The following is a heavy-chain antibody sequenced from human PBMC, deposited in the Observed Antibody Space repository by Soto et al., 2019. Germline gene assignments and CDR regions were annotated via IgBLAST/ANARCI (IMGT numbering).Heavy chain of an antibody. D-gene: IGHD3-22*01. V-gene: IGHV4-59*12. J-gene: IGHJ6*02. CDR2: IYYSGST. Sequence: SETLSLTCTVSGGSISSYYWSWIRQPPGKGLEWIGYIYYSGSTNYNPSLKSRVTISVDTSKNQFSLKLSSVTAADTAVYYCAREQTSSGYHALYYYYGMDVWGQGTTVTV. CDR3: AREQTSSGYHALYYYYGMDV. CDR1: GGSISSYY.